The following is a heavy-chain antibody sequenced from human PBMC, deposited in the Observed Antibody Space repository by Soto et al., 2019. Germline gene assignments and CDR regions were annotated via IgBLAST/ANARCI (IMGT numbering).Heavy chain of an antibody. CDR1: GGSISSGGYY. J-gene: IGHJ4*02. Sequence: PSETLSLTCTVSGGSISSGGYYWSWIRQHPGKGLEWIGYIYYSGSTYYNPSLKSRVAILADTSNNQFSLKVNSVTAADTAVYYCARASGNEGNPLFDYWGQGTLVTVSS. D-gene: IGHD6-25*01. CDR2: IYYSGST. CDR3: ARASGNEGNPLFDY. V-gene: IGHV4-30-4*08.